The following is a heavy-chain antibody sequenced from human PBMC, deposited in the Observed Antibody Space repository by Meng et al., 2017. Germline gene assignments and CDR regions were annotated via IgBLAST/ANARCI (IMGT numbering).Heavy chain of an antibody. J-gene: IGHJ4*02. D-gene: IGHD3-16*01. CDR1: GDSVTVGSHY. CDR2: IDYGGST. Sequence: QVQLQEAGPGLVRPSETLSLTCTVSGDSVTVGSHYWSWIRQPPGKGLEWIGYIDYGGSTSYNPSLRSRVTISVDTSNNQFSLKLSSVTAADTAVFHCARTRGDYYFDYWGQGTLVTVSS. CDR3: ARTRGDYYFDY. V-gene: IGHV4-61*01.